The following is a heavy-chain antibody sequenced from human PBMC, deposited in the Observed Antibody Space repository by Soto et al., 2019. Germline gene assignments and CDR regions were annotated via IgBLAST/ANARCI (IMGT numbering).Heavy chain of an antibody. CDR3: ARDRYGSTLDY. V-gene: IGHV4-59*01. J-gene: IGHJ4*02. CDR1: GGSISDYY. CDR2: IHYSGGT. Sequence: LSLTCTVSGGSISDYYWSWLRQPPGKGLEWIGYIHYSGGTNSNPSLKSRVTISLDTSKSQFSLKLTSVTTADTAVYYCARDRYGSTLDYWGQGALVTGSS. D-gene: IGHD3-10*01.